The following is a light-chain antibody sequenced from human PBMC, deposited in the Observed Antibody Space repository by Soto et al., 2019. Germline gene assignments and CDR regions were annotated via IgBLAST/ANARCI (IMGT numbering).Light chain of an antibody. J-gene: IGLJ1*01. V-gene: IGLV2-14*01. Sequence: QSALARPASVSDSPGQSIAISCTGTSSDVGGYNHVSWYQQHPGKAPKLMIYDVTNRPSGVSNRFSGSKSGSTASLIISGLQAEDEADYYCVSYTSSTTYVFGTGTKVTVL. CDR1: SSDVGGYNH. CDR2: DVT. CDR3: VSYTSSTTYV.